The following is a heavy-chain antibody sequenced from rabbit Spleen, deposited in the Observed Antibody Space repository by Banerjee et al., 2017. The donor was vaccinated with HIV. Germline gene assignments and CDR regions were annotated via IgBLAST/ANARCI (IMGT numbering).Heavy chain of an antibody. J-gene: IGHJ6*01. CDR3: TRAGYAGYGYANFRDYYGMDL. CDR2: IYTGNGKN. Sequence: QEQLVESGGGLVQPQGSLTLTCTASGFSFSSGYDMSWVRQAPGKGLEWIGFIYTGNGKNYYASWAKGRFTISKTSSTTVTLQVTSLTAADTATYFCTRAGYAGYGYANFRDYYGMDLWGPGTLVTVS. D-gene: IGHD6-1*01. CDR1: GFSFSSGYD. V-gene: IGHV1S45*01.